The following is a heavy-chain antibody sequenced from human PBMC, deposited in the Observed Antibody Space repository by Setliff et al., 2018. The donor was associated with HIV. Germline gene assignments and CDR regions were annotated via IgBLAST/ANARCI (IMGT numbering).Heavy chain of an antibody. CDR1: SSSIRSGGYY. J-gene: IGHJ2*01. V-gene: IGHV4-31*03. CDR3: ARGTPDHEVWYFDL. CDR2: IYHSGST. Sequence: KPSETLSLTCTVSSSSIRSGGYYWNWIRQHPGKGLEWIGYIYHSGSTYYNPSLKSRVTISVDTSKNQFSLKLSSVTAADTAIYYCARGTPDHEVWYFDLWGHGTLVTVSS.